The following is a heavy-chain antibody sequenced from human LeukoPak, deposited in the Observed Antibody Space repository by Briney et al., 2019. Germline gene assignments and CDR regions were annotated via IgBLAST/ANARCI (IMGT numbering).Heavy chain of an antibody. CDR2: INHSGST. V-gene: IGHV4-34*01. Sequence: SETLSLTCAVYGGSFSGYYWSWIRQPPGKGQEWIGEINHSGSTNYNPSLKSRVTISVDTSKNQFSLKLSSVTAADTAVYYCARLPWERHYYYGMDVWGQGTTVTVSS. CDR3: ARLPWERHYYYGMDV. J-gene: IGHJ6*02. CDR1: GGSFSGYY. D-gene: IGHD1-26*01.